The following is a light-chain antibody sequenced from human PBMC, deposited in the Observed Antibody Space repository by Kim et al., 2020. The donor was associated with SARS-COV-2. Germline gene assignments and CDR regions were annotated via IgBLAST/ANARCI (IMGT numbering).Light chain of an antibody. V-gene: IGKV3-20*01. CDR2: AAS. Sequence: SPGERATLSCRASQSVTNNYLAWYQQKPGQAPRLLIYAASSRATGIPDRFSGGGSGTDFTLTISRPEPEDFAVYYCQQYGSSPWAFGQGTKVDIK. CDR3: QQYGSSPWA. CDR1: QSVTNNY. J-gene: IGKJ1*01.